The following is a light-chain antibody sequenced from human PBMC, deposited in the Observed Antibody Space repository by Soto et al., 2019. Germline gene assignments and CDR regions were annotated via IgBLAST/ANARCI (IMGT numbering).Light chain of an antibody. CDR1: QSVSSSY. V-gene: IGKV3-20*01. J-gene: IGKJ4*01. CDR2: GAS. Sequence: EIVLTQSPGTLSLSPGERATLSCRASQSVSSSYLAWYHQKPGQAPRLLIYGASSRATGIPDRFSGSGSGTDFTLTISRLAHEDFAVYYCQQYGSSPAFGGGTKVEIK. CDR3: QQYGSSPA.